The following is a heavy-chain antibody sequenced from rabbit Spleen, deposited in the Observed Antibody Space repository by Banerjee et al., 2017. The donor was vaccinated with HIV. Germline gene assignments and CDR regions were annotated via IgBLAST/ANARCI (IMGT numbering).Heavy chain of an antibody. V-gene: IGHV1S45*01. J-gene: IGHJ6*01. CDR1: GFTISSSDY. D-gene: IGHD1-1*01. Sequence: QEQLEESGGGLVQPEGSLTLTCTASGFTISSSDYMCWVRQAPGKGLEWIGCIYADRSGSTYYANWAKGRFTISRTSSPTVTLQMTSLTAADSATYFCARDTSSTFSSYGMDLWGPGTLVTVS. CDR3: ARDTSSTFSSYGMDL. CDR2: IYADRSGST.